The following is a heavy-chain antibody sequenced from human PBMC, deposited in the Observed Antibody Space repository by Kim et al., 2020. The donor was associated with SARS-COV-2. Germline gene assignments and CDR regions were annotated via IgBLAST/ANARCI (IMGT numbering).Heavy chain of an antibody. CDR1: GYTFTSYA. CDR2: INTNTGNP. V-gene: IGHV7-4-1*02. Sequence: ASVKVSCKASGYTFTSYAMNWVRQAPGQGLEWMGWINTNTGNPTYAQGFTGRFVFSLDTSVSTAYLQISSLKAEDTAVYYCARVVLPSSSWYPNYYYYGMDVWGQGTTVTVSS. D-gene: IGHD6-13*01. J-gene: IGHJ6*02. CDR3: ARVVLPSSSWYPNYYYYGMDV.